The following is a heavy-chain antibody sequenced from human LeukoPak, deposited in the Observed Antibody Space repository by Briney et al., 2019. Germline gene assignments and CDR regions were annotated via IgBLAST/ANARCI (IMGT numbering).Heavy chain of an antibody. CDR2: IYHSGST. CDR1: GYSISSGYY. Sequence: SETLSLTCTVSGYSISSGYYWGWIRQPPGKGLEWIGSIYHSGSTYYNPSLKSRVTISVDTSKNQFSLKLSSVTAADTAVYYCASTIATVTTRVEYYFDYWGQGTLVTVSS. CDR3: ASTIATVTTRVEYYFDY. D-gene: IGHD4-11*01. V-gene: IGHV4-38-2*02. J-gene: IGHJ4*02.